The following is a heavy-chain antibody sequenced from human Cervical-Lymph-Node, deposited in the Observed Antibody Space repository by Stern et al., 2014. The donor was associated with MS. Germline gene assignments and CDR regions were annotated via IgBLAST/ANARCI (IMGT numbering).Heavy chain of an antibody. D-gene: IGHD6-13*01. CDR2: IYWDDDK. Sequence: QITLKESGPTLVKPTQTLTLTCTFSGFSLSTSGVGVGWIRQPPGKALEWLPLIYWDDDKRHSTSLKSRLNITKDTSKNQVVLTMTNMDPVDTATYYCAHSRGSSSWGYDYYYGMDVWGQGTTVTVSS. CDR1: GFSLSTSGVG. V-gene: IGHV2-5*02. J-gene: IGHJ6*02. CDR3: AHSRGSSSWGYDYYYGMDV.